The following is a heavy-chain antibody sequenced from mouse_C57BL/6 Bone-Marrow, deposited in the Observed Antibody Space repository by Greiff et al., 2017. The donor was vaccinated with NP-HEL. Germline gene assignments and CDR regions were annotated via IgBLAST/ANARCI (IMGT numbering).Heavy chain of an antibody. CDR3: ANYDGSSYWYFDV. CDR1: GFTFSDYG. J-gene: IGHJ1*03. V-gene: IGHV5-17*01. Sequence: EVQLVESGGGLVKPGGSLKLSCAASGFTFSDYGMHWVRQAPEKGLEWVAYISSGSSTIYYADTVKGRFTISRDNAKNTLFLQMTSLRSEDTAMYYCANYDGSSYWYFDVWGTGTTVTVSS. CDR2: ISSGSSTI. D-gene: IGHD1-1*01.